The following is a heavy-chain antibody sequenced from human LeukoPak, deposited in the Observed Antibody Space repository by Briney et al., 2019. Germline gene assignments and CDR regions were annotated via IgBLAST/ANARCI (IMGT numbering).Heavy chain of an antibody. V-gene: IGHV1-8*01. CDR2: MNPNSGNT. D-gene: IGHD6-19*01. Sequence: ASVKVSCKASGYTFTSADINSVRQATGQGLEWMGWMNPNSGNTGYGQSFQGRITMTRDISIGTAYMELSNLTSEDTAIYYCTRGSSGRRDNWGQGTLVTVSA. CDR3: TRGSSGRRDN. CDR1: GYTFTSAD. J-gene: IGHJ4*02.